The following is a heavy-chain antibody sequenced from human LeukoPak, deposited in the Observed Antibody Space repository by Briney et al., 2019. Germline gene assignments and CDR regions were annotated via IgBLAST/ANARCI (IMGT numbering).Heavy chain of an antibody. CDR1: GYTFTAYY. CDR3: ARVPPAASPRSDY. J-gene: IGHJ4*02. CDR2: INPNSGGT. Sequence: GASVKVSCKASGYTFTAYYMHWVRQAPGQGLEWMGRINPNSGGTNYAQKSQGRVTMTRDTSISTAYMELSRLRSDDTAVYYCARVPPAASPRSDYWGQGTLVTVSS. D-gene: IGHD2-2*01. V-gene: IGHV1-2*06.